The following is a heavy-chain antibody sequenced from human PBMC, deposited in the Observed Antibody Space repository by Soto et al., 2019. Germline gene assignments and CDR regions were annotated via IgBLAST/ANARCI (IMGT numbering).Heavy chain of an antibody. D-gene: IGHD1-26*01. CDR1: LDSLSSNTAG. V-gene: IGHV6-1*01. J-gene: IGHJ4*02. CDR2: TYYRSKLYY. Sequence: SQTLSLTPAITLDSLSSNTAGGSCVRQSGSSGLDWQGSTYYRSKLYYEYSVAVRGRITINPDTSKNQFSLQLNSVTAEDTAVYFCARGEQYSGRIFDCWDQGNRGTVS. CDR3: ARGEQYSGRIFDC.